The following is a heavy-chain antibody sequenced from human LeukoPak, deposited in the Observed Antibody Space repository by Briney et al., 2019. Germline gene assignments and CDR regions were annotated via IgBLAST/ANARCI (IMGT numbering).Heavy chain of an antibody. D-gene: IGHD5-18*01. V-gene: IGHV4-39*01. CDR2: IYYSGST. CDR1: GGSISSSSYY. Sequence: PSETLSLTCTVSGGSISSSSYYWGWIRQPPGKGLEWIGSIYYSGSTYYNPSLKSRVTISVDTSKNQFSLKLSSVTAADTAVYYCARRSGYSYGGYHYYYMDVWGKGATVTVSS. CDR3: ARRSGYSYGGYHYYYMDV. J-gene: IGHJ6*03.